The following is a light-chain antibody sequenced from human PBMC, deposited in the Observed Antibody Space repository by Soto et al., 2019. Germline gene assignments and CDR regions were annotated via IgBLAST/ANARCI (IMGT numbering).Light chain of an antibody. J-gene: IGKJ1*01. CDR1: QSVSSSY. V-gene: IGKV3-20*01. CDR3: RQYGSSPQT. CDR2: GAS. Sequence: EIVLTQSPGTLSFSPGERATLSCRASQSVSSSYLAWYQQKPGQAPRLLIYGASSRATGIPDRFSGSGSGTDFALTISRLEPEDFAVYYCRQYGSSPQTFGQGTKVEIK.